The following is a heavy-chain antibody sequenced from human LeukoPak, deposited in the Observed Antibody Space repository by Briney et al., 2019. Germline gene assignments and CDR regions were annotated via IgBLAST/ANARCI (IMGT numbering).Heavy chain of an antibody. J-gene: IGHJ4*02. D-gene: IGHD2-2*01. CDR2: IRGDESRK. Sequence: GGSLRLSCAASGFSFSNYWMTWLRQAPGKGLEWVANIRGDESRKYYLDSVTGRFTISRDNAKNSLYLQMNSLRVEDTAVYYCARAPTVLVGYCSSSSCQADYWGQGTLVTVSS. CDR1: GFSFSNYW. V-gene: IGHV3-7*01. CDR3: ARAPTVLVGYCSSSSCQADY.